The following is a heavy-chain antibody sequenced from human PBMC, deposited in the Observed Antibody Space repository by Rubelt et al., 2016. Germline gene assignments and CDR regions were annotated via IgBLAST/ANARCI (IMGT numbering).Heavy chain of an antibody. V-gene: IGHV4-34*01. CDR2: INHSGST. CDR1: GGSFSGYY. CDR3: ARGVQDELLIDY. J-gene: IGHJ4*02. D-gene: IGHD1-26*01. Sequence: QVQLQQWGAGLLKPSETLSLTCAVYGGSFSGYYWSWIRQPPGKGLEWIGEINHSGSTNYNPSLKGRVTISVDTSKNQFSLKLSSVTAADTAVYYCARGVQDELLIDYWGQGTLVTVSS.